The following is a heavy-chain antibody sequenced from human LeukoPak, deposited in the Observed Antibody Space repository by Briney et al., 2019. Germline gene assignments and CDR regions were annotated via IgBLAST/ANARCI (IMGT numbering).Heavy chain of an antibody. J-gene: IGHJ4*02. CDR1: GFSLSTSGVG. CDR3: AHRRDYYYSSGHYDLFDY. V-gene: IGHV2-5*02. Sequence: SGPTLVKPTQTLTLTCTFSGFSLSTSGVGVGWIRQPPGKALEWLALIYWDDDKRYSPSLKSRLTITKDTSKNQVVLTRTNMDPVDTATYYCAHRRDYYYSSGHYDLFDYWGQGTLVTVSS. CDR2: IYWDDDK. D-gene: IGHD3-22*01.